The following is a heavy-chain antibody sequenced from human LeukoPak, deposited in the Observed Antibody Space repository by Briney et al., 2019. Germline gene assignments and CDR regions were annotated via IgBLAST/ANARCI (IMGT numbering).Heavy chain of an antibody. D-gene: IGHD6-19*01. V-gene: IGHV4-59*08. Sequence: SETLSLTCTVSGYSISSGYYWSWIRQPPGKGLEWIGYVFYSETTLYNPSLKSRVTISVGTSKTQFSLKLTSVTAADTAMYYCARHITVSYDAFDLWGRGTMVTVSS. CDR2: VFYSETT. CDR3: ARHITVSYDAFDL. CDR1: GYSISSGYY. J-gene: IGHJ3*01.